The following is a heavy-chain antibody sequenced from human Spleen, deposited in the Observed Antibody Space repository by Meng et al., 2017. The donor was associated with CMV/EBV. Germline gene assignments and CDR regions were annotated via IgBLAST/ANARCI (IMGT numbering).Heavy chain of an antibody. CDR3: ARRGPYDILTGYPNFYFDY. J-gene: IGHJ4*02. D-gene: IGHD3-9*01. Sequence: GAEVKKPGESLKISCKDSGYRVTSYWIAWVRQMPGRGLEWMGIIYPGDSDTRYSPSFQGQVTISADKSISTAYLQWSSLKASDTAMYYCARRGPYDILTGYPNFYFDYWGQGTLVTVSS. CDR1: GYRVTSYW. CDR2: IYPGDSDT. V-gene: IGHV5-51*01.